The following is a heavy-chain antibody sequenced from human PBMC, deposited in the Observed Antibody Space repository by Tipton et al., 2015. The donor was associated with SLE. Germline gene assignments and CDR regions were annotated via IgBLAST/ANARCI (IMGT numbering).Heavy chain of an antibody. D-gene: IGHD3-22*01. CDR3: ARGTPYYYDSSGYGNDAFDI. CDR2: IYYRGGT. V-gene: IGHV4-39*07. Sequence: LRLSCTVSGGSISSSSYYWGWIRQPPGKGLEGMGSIYYRGGTYYNPSLKSRVTISVDTSKNQFSLKLSSVTAADTAVYYCARGTPYYYDSSGYGNDAFDIWGQGTMVTVSS. J-gene: IGHJ3*02. CDR1: GGSISSSSYY.